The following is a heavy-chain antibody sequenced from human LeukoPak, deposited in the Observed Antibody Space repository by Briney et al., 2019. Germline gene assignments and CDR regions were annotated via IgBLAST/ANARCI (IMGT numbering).Heavy chain of an antibody. V-gene: IGHV3-48*02. CDR3: ARWAIFDAFDI. CDR1: GFTFRSYN. Sequence: GGSLRLSCAASGFTFRSYNMNWVRQAPGKGLEWVSYVSSSGSTIYYAVSVKGRFTISRDNAKNSLYLQMNSLIDEDTAVYYCARWAIFDAFDIWGQGTMVTVSS. J-gene: IGHJ3*02. D-gene: IGHD3-9*01. CDR2: VSSSGSTI.